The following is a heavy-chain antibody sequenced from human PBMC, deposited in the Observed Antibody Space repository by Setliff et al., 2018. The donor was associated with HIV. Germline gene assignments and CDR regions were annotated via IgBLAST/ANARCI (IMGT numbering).Heavy chain of an antibody. CDR2: INPKNRST. Sequence: GASVKVSCKASGYTFTTYHMHWLRQAPGQGLEWMGIINPKNRSTTYAQRFQDRVTMTTDTSTSTAYMELRSLRSDDTAVYYCARDLIRITPHGDLPFWGQGTLVTVSS. J-gene: IGHJ4*02. CDR1: GYTFTTYH. V-gene: IGHV1-46*01. CDR3: ARDLIRITPHGDLPF. D-gene: IGHD2-15*01.